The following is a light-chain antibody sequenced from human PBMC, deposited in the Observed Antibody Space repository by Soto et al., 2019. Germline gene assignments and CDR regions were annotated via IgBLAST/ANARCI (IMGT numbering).Light chain of an antibody. Sequence: DIQLTQSPSFLSASVGDRVTITCRASQTISSWLAWYQQKPGKAPNLLIYGASSLQSGVQPRFSGSGSGTDFTLTITSLQPVDFATYYCQQSFRTPLTFGGGTKVDI. V-gene: IGKV1-39*01. J-gene: IGKJ4*01. CDR1: QTISSW. CDR3: QQSFRTPLT. CDR2: GAS.